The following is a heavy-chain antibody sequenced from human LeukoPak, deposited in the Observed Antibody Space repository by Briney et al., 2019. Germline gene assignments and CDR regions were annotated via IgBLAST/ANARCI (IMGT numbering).Heavy chain of an antibody. V-gene: IGHV4-39*07. CDR2: IYYTGKT. Sequence: TASETLSLTCTVSGDSISSSSYYWGWIRQPPVKGLEWIGNIYYTGKTYYNTSLKSRVTISVDTSKNQFSLKLSSVTAADTAVYYCARFRVAGTRFFDYWGQGTLVTVSS. J-gene: IGHJ4*02. D-gene: IGHD6-19*01. CDR1: GDSISSSSYY. CDR3: ARFRVAGTRFFDY.